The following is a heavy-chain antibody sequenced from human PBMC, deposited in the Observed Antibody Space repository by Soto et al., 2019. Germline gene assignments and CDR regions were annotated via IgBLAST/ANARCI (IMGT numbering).Heavy chain of an antibody. D-gene: IGHD2-15*01. Sequence: SETLSLTCTVSGGSISSGGYYWSWIRQHPGKGLEWIGYIYYSGSTYYNPSLKSRVTISVDTSKNQFSLKLSSVTAADTAVYYCARVTLRYCSGGSCYSQPFDYWGQGTLVTVSS. CDR1: GGSISSGGYY. CDR2: IYYSGST. CDR3: ARVTLRYCSGGSCYSQPFDY. J-gene: IGHJ4*02. V-gene: IGHV4-31*03.